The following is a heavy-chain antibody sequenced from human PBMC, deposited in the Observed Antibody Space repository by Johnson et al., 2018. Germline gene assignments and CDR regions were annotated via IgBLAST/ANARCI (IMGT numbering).Heavy chain of an antibody. Sequence: VQLVESGGGLVQPGGSLRLSCAASGFTFRSYAMSWVRQAPGEGLEWLSTIRGVDDTSHYADSVKGRFTISRENSNNMVYLQMNDLRAEDTALYYCARQNWDYGDRNDYWGQGTLVTVSS. J-gene: IGHJ4*02. CDR2: IRGVDDTS. V-gene: IGHV3-23*04. CDR3: ARQNWDYGDRNDY. CDR1: GFTFRSYA. D-gene: IGHD4-17*01.